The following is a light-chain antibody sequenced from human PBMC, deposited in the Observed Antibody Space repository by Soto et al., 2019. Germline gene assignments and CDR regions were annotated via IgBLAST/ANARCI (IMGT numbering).Light chain of an antibody. CDR1: QGIGVY. Sequence: DIQMTQSPSSLSASLGDRVTITCRASQGIGVYLPWFQQKPGNVPRLLIYAASTLQSGVPSRFSGSGSGTDFTLTISSLQPEDVATYYCQKYNSAPLTFGGGTKVEIK. CDR3: QKYNSAPLT. CDR2: AAS. J-gene: IGKJ4*01. V-gene: IGKV1-27*01.